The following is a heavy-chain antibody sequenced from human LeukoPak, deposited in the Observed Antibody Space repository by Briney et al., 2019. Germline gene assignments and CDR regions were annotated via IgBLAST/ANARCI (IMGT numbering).Heavy chain of an antibody. CDR2: INPDSGGT. J-gene: IGHJ5*02. CDR1: EYTXTGYY. CDR3: ARAHSSTWYDL. V-gene: IGHV1-2*02. Sequence: VKVSCKVSEYTXTGYYIQWVRQAPAQGLEWMGWINPDSGGTYSAQNFQGRVTMTRDTSISTAYMELSSLRSDDTAVYYCARAHSSTWYDLWGQGTLVTVSS. D-gene: IGHD3-22*01.